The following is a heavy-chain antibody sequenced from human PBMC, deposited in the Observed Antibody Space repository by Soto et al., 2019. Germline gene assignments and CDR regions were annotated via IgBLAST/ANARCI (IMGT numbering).Heavy chain of an antibody. CDR1: GFTFRSYV. Sequence: QVQLVESGGGVVQPGRSLRLSCVASGFTFRSYVMYWVRQAPGKGLEWVAVISYDGNTKYYADSVKGRFTISRDNSKNTLYRQMNSLRAEDTAVYYCARAGCDGGSCYALVGLGDGMDVWGQGTTVTVSS. CDR2: ISYDGNTK. J-gene: IGHJ6*02. D-gene: IGHD2-15*01. CDR3: ARAGCDGGSCYALVGLGDGMDV. V-gene: IGHV3-30-3*01.